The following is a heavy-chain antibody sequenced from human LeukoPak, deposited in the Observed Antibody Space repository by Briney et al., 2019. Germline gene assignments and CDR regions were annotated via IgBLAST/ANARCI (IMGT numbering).Heavy chain of an antibody. V-gene: IGHV3-7*01. CDR2: IKYDGTHK. CDR3: ASSHDSSGND. Sequence: GGSLILSCVASGISFSSYWMAWVRQAPGKGLEWVANIKYDGTHKFYADSVKGRFTISRDNAKNSLFLEMNSLRADDTAVYFCASSHDSSGNDWGQGTLVTVSS. CDR1: GISFSSYW. J-gene: IGHJ4*02. D-gene: IGHD3-22*01.